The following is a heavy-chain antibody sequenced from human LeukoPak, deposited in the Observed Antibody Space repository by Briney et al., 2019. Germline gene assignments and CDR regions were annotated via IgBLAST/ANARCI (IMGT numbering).Heavy chain of an antibody. J-gene: IGHJ4*02. V-gene: IGHV3-74*01. D-gene: IGHD1-7*01. CDR2: INSDGSSI. Sequence: GGSLRLSCAASGFTFSSYWMRWVRRAPGKGLVWVSRINSDGSSISYADSVKGRFTISRDNAKNTLYLQMNSLRAEDTAVYYCARKLGNTMVGYWGQGTLVTVSS. CDR1: GFTFSSYW. CDR3: ARKLGNTMVGY.